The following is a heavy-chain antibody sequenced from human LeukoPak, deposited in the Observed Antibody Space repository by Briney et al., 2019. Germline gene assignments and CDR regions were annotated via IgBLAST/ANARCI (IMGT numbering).Heavy chain of an antibody. CDR1: GFTLSSYA. CDR3: ARGGGIVVVPAAV. V-gene: IGHV3-30-3*01. J-gene: IGHJ4*02. CDR2: ISYDGSNK. Sequence: GGSLRLSCAASGFTLSSYAMHWVRQAPGKGLEWVAVISYDGSNKYYADSVKGRFTISRDNSKNTLYLQMNSLRAEDTAVYYCARGGGIVVVPAAVWGQGTLVTVSS. D-gene: IGHD2-2*01.